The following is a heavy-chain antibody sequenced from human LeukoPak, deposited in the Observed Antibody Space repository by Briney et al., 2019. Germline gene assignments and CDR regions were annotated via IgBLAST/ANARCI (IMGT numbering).Heavy chain of an antibody. CDR1: GFTFSSYA. V-gene: IGHV3-30-3*01. J-gene: IGHJ3*02. CDR3: AREGNQDAFDI. Sequence: GGSLRLSCAASGFTFSSYAMHWVRQAPGKGLEWVAVISYDGSNKYYADSVKGRFTISRDNSKNTLYLQMNSLRAEDTAVYYCAREGNQDAFDIWGQGTMVTVSS. CDR2: ISYDGSNK.